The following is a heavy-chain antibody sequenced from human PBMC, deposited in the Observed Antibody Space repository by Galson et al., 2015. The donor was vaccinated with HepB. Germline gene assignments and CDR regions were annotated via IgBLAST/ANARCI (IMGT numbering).Heavy chain of an antibody. Sequence: SLRLSCAASGFTFSGSAMHWVRQASGKGVEVVGRIRNKANSYATAYAASVKGRFTISRDDSKNTAYLQMNSLKTEDTAVYYCTRLDGTAPHFDYWGQGTLVTVSS. D-gene: IGHD5-24*01. CDR1: GFTFSGSA. CDR3: TRLDGTAPHFDY. V-gene: IGHV3-73*01. J-gene: IGHJ4*02. CDR2: IRNKANSYAT.